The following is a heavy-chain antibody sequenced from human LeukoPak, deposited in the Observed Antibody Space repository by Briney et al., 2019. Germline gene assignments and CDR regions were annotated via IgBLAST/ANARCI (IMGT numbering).Heavy chain of an antibody. CDR1: GGSFSGYY. V-gene: IGHV4-34*01. Sequence: SETLSLTCAVYGGSFSGYYWSWIRQPPGKGLEWIGEINQSGSTNYNPSLKSRVTISVDRSKNQFSLKLSSVTAADTAVYYCARGQEGYSFDYWGQGTLVTVSS. CDR2: INQSGST. J-gene: IGHJ4*02. CDR3: ARGQEGYSFDY. D-gene: IGHD3-22*01.